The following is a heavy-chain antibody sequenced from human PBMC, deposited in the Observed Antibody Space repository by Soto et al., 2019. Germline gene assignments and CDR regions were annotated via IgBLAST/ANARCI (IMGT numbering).Heavy chain of an antibody. CDR3: ARVEYSNYGVSI. D-gene: IGHD4-4*01. J-gene: IGHJ4*02. CDR1: GFTFSSYA. Sequence: ESGGGVVQPGRSLRLSCAASGFTFSSYAMHWVRQAPGKGLEWVAVISYDGSNKYYADSVKGRFTISRDNSKNTLYLQMNSLRAEDTAVYYCARVEYSNYGVSIGGQGNLVTVSS. CDR2: ISYDGSNK. V-gene: IGHV3-30-3*01.